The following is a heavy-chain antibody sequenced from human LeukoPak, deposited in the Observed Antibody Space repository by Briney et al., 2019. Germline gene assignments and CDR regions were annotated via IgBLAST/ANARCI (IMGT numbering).Heavy chain of an antibody. CDR3: ARAHSLSYYDFWSGYFYGAMDV. V-gene: IGHV1-8*01. Sequence: ASVKVSCKASGYTFTSYDINWVRQATGQGLEWMGWMNPNSGNTGYAQRFQGRVTMTRNTSISTAYMELSSLRSEDTAVYYCARAHSLSYYDFWSGYFYGAMDVWGQGTTVTVSS. CDR2: MNPNSGNT. CDR1: GYTFTSYD. D-gene: IGHD3-3*01. J-gene: IGHJ6*02.